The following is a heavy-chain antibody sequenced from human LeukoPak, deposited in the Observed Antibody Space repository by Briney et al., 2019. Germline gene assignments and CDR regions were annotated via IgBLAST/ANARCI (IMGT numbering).Heavy chain of an antibody. CDR3: AKGGGACSSTTSHPRAFDV. CDR2: ISGSGGST. Sequence: GGSLRLSCAASGFTFNYYAMSWVRQAPGKGLEWVSGISGSGGSTYYADSVKGRFTISRDSSKNTLYLQMNSLRAEDTAVYYCAKGGGACSSTTSHPRAFDVWGQGTMVTVSS. V-gene: IGHV3-23*01. D-gene: IGHD2-2*01. CDR1: GFTFNYYA. J-gene: IGHJ3*01.